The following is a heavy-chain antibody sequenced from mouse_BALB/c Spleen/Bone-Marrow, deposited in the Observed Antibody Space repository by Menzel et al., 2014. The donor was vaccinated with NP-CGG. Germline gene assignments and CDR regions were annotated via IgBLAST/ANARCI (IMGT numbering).Heavy chain of an antibody. D-gene: IGHD4-1*01. CDR1: GFNIKDTY. CDR2: IDPASGNI. J-gene: IGHJ2*01. Sequence: VHVKQSGTDLVKPGASVKLSCTASGFNIKDTYMHRVKQRPEQGLDWIGRIDPASGNIQYDPKFQGRAAITADTSSNTAYLQLSSLTSEDTAVYCCASLTGTFDYWGQGTPLTVSS. V-gene: IGHV14-3*02. CDR3: ASLTGTFDY.